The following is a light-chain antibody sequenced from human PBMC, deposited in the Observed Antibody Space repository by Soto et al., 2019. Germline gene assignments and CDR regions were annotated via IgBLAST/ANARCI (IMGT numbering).Light chain of an antibody. Sequence: VHLTLPPCSLSASVGYRVTIPGRASQSISSYLNWYQQKKGKAPKLLIYAASSLLGGVPSRFSGSGYGTDFNLTISSLQTEDFAIYYCQQSYSSPQTFGQGTKVDIK. CDR1: QSISSY. J-gene: IGKJ1*01. CDR3: QQSYSSPQT. V-gene: IGKV1-39*01. CDR2: AAS.